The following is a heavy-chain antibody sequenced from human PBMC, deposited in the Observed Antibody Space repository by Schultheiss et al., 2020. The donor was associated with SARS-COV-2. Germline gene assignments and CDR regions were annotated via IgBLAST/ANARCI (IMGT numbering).Heavy chain of an antibody. CDR3: TTDPTYYYDSSGYYSMV. Sequence: GSLRLSCAVYGGSFSGYYWSWIRQPPGKGLEWIGEINHSGSTNYNPSLKSRVTISVDTSKNQFSLKLSSVTAADTAVYYCTTDPTYYYDSSGYYSMVWGQGTLVTVSS. CDR2: INHSGST. CDR1: GGSFSGYY. D-gene: IGHD3-22*01. V-gene: IGHV4-34*01. J-gene: IGHJ4*02.